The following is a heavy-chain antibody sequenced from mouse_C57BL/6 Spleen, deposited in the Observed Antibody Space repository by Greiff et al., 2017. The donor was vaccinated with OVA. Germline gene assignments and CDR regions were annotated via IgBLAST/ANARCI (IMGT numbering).Heavy chain of an antibody. Sequence: QVQLQQSGAELARPGASVKLSCKASGYTFTSYGLSWVKQRTGQGLEWIGEIYPRSGNTYYNEKFKGKATLTADKSSSTAYMELRSLTSEDSAVYFCAREEDGYYPYFDYWGQGTTLTVSS. CDR2: IYPRSGNT. D-gene: IGHD2-3*01. CDR1: GYTFTSYG. J-gene: IGHJ2*01. V-gene: IGHV1-81*01. CDR3: AREEDGYYPYFDY.